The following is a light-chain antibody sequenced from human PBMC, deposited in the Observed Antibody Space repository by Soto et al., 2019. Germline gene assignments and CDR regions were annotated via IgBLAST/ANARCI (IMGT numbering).Light chain of an antibody. V-gene: IGKV1-6*01. CDR3: LHDYNYPVT. CDR1: QGIRNE. J-gene: IGKJ1*01. CDR2: AAS. Sequence: AIQMTQSPSSLSASVGDRVTITCRASQGIRNELGWYQQKPGKAPNLLIYAASTLQSGVPSRFSGSGSGTDFTLTISSLQPEDFATYFCLHDYNYPVTFGQGTRVEIK.